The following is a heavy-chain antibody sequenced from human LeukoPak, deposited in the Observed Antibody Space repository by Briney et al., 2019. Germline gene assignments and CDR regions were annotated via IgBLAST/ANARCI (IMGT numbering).Heavy chain of an antibody. CDR3: ASLTWKGFFSDY. V-gene: IGHV4-61*09. CDR1: GGSISSGGYY. D-gene: IGHD1-1*01. J-gene: IGHJ4*02. CDR2: INHSGST. Sequence: PSQTLSLTCTVSGGSISSGGYYWSWIRQPAGKGLEWIGEINHSGSTNYNPSLKSRVTISVDTSKNQFSLKLSSVTAADTAVYYCASLTWKGFFSDYWGQGTLVTVSS.